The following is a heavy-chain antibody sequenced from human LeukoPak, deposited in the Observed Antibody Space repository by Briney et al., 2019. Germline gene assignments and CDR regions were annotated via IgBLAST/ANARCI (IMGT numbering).Heavy chain of an antibody. J-gene: IGHJ5*02. CDR1: GYSFTSYW. Sequence: GEPLKISCKGSGYSFTSYWIGWVRQMPGKGLEWMGIIYPGDSDTRYSPSFQGQVTISADKSICTAYLQWSSLKASDTAMYYCARLVDYYDTKNWFDPWGQGTLVTVSS. V-gene: IGHV5-51*01. D-gene: IGHD3-22*01. CDR2: IYPGDSDT. CDR3: ARLVDYYDTKNWFDP.